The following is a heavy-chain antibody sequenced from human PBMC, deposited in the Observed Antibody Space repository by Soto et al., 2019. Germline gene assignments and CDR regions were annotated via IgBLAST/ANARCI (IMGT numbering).Heavy chain of an antibody. D-gene: IGHD3-3*01. Sequence: GASVKVSCKASGYTFTSYAMHWVRQAPGQRLEWMGWINAGNGNTKYSQKFQGRVTITRDTSASTAYMELSSLRSEDTAVYYCARDITIFGVVICGMDVWGQGTTVTVYS. V-gene: IGHV1-3*01. CDR3: ARDITIFGVVICGMDV. J-gene: IGHJ6*02. CDR2: INAGNGNT. CDR1: GYTFTSYA.